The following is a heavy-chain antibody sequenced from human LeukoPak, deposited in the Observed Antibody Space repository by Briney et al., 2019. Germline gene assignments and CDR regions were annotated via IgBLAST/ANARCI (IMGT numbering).Heavy chain of an antibody. J-gene: IGHJ6*02. V-gene: IGHV4-39*07. CDR2: IYYSGST. CDR1: GGSISSSSYY. CDR3: VRESLVAVSRYYFYLMDV. Sequence: SETLSLTCTVSGGSISSSSYYWGWIRQPPGKGLEWIGSIYYSGSTYYNPSLKSRVTISVDTSKNQFSLKLSSVTAADTAVYCCVRESLVAVSRYYFYLMDVWGQGTSVTVSS. D-gene: IGHD6-19*01.